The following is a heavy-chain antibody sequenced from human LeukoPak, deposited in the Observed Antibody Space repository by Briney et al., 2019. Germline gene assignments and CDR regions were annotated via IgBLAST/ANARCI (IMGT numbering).Heavy chain of an antibody. CDR1: GGSFSGYY. J-gene: IGHJ4*02. D-gene: IGHD6-19*01. CDR2: INHSGST. Sequence: SETLSLTCTVSGGSFSGYYWSWIRQPPGKGLEWIGEINHSGSTNYNPSLKSRVTISVDTSKNQFSLKLSSVTAADTAVYYCARPLGYSSGWYNYWGQGTLVTVSS. CDR3: ARPLGYSSGWYNY. V-gene: IGHV4-34*01.